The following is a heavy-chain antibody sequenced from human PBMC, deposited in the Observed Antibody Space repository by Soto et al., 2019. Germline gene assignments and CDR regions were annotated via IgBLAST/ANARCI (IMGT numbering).Heavy chain of an antibody. J-gene: IGHJ6*02. Sequence: PGGSLRLSCAASGFTFSSYDMHWVRQATGKGLEWVSAIGTAGDTYYPGSVKGRFTISRENAKNSLYLQMNSLRAGDTAVYYCARKKVRGVLHYGMDFSGQRTTVTVSS. CDR3: ARKKVRGVLHYGMDF. CDR1: GFTFSSYD. CDR2: IGTAGDT. D-gene: IGHD3-10*01. V-gene: IGHV3-13*01.